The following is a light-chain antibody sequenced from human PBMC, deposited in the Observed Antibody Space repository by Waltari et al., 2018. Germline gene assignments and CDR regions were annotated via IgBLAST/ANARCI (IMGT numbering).Light chain of an antibody. V-gene: IGLV1-44*01. Sequence: QSVLTQPPSASGTPGQRVTLSCSGRSSNIGINTVNWYQQFPGTAPKLLIYANNRRPAAGPDRVPGSESVTTVSLSISGLQSGDESAYHWASWDEVLEGPGFGGGTKLTVL. CDR3: ASWDEVLEGPG. CDR2: ANN. J-gene: IGLJ2*01. CDR1: SSNIGINT.